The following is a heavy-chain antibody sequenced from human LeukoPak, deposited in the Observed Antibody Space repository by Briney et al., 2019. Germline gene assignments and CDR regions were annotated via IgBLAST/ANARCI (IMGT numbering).Heavy chain of an antibody. CDR2: IRYDGSQK. CDR3: AKGDSVNYYGSGSYRNHDAFDI. V-gene: IGHV3-30*02. D-gene: IGHD3-10*01. CDR1: GFTFTAYG. Sequence: GGSLRLSCAESGFTFTAYGMHWVRQAPGKGLEWVAFIRYDGSQKYYADSVKGRFSISRDNSKNTLYLQMNSLRAEDTAVYYCAKGDSVNYYGSGSYRNHDAFDIWGQGTMVTVSS. J-gene: IGHJ3*02.